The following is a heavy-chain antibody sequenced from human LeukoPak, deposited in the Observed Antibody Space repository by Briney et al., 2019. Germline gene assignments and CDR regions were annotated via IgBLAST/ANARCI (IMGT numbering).Heavy chain of an antibody. D-gene: IGHD6-19*01. J-gene: IGHJ4*02. CDR2: INSDGSNT. CDR3: ARDGLAVAPGPLVVY. V-gene: IGHV3-74*01. CDR1: GFTFSSYW. Sequence: GGSLRLSCAASGFTFSSYWMHWVRQAPGKGLVWVSRINSDGSNTRYADSVKGRFTISRDNAKNTLYLQMNSLRAEDTAVYYCARDGLAVAPGPLVVYWGQGTLVTVSS.